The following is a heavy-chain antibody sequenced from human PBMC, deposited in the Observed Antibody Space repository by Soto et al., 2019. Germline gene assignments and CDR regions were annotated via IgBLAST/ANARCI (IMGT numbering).Heavy chain of an antibody. Sequence: SETLSLTCAVSGGSISSGGYSWSWIRQPPGKGLECIGYIYHSGSTYYNPSLKSRVTISVDRSKNQFTLQLNSLTPADTAVYFCARDNQGYLYNGMDVWGQGTTVTVSS. CDR1: GGSISSGGYS. J-gene: IGHJ6*02. CDR3: ARDNQGYLYNGMDV. CDR2: IYHSGST. V-gene: IGHV4-30-2*01. D-gene: IGHD3-16*02.